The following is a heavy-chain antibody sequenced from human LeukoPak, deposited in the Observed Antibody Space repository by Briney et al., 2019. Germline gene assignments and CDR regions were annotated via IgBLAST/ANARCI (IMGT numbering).Heavy chain of an antibody. Sequence: GGSPRLSCAASGFTFSTFAMIWVRQPPGKGLEWVSSIFPSGGEIHYADSVRGRFTISRDNSKSTLSLQMNSLRAEDTAIYYCATYRQVLLPFESWGQGTLVTVSS. CDR3: ATYRQVLLPFES. J-gene: IGHJ4*02. CDR1: GFTFSTFA. V-gene: IGHV3-23*01. CDR2: IFPSGGEI. D-gene: IGHD2-8*02.